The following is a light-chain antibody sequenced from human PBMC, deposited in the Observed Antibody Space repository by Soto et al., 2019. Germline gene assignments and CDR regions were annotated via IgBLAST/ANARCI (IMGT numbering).Light chain of an antibody. V-gene: IGKV1-5*03. CDR2: KGA. CDR1: QSISAW. J-gene: IGKJ5*01. CDR3: QQYHSYPLT. Sequence: DIQMTQSPSTLSASVGERVTITCRASQSISAWLAWYRQKPGKAPKLLLYKGANVESGVPSRFSGSGSGTESTLTISRLQPDDFATYYCQQYHSYPLTFGQGTRLEIK.